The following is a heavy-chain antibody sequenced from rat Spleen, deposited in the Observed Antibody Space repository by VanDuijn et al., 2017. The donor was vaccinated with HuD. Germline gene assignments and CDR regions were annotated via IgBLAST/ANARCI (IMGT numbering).Heavy chain of an antibody. D-gene: IGHD1-9*01. V-gene: IGHV5-7*01. CDR1: GFTFSDYN. CDR2: ISYGDSSGHSST. J-gene: IGHJ2*01. Sequence: EVQLVESGGGLVQPGRSLRLSCAASGFTFSDYNMAWVRQAPRKGLEWVAIISYGDSSGHSSTYYRDSVKGRFTISRDNAKSTLSLQMDSLRSEDTATYYCARRHYGYTDYFDYWGQGVMVTVSS. CDR3: ARRHYGYTDYFDY.